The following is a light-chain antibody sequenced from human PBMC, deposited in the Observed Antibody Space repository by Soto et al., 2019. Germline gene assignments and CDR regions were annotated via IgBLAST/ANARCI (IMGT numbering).Light chain of an antibody. CDR2: GAS. CDR1: QSVSNNY. CDR3: QQYGSSPAIT. Sequence: EIVLTQSPGTLSLSPGEIATLSCRASQSVSNNYLAWYQQKPGQAPRLLIYGASNRATGIPDRFSGSGSGTDFTLTISRLEPEDFAVYYCQQYGSSPAITFGQGTRLEIK. V-gene: IGKV3-20*01. J-gene: IGKJ5*01.